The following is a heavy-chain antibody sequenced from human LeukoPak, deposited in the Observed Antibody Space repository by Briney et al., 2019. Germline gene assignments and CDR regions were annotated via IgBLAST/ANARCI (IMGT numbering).Heavy chain of an antibody. V-gene: IGHV5-51*01. CDR3: ARLPYGSGSYPSYFDY. CDR2: IYPNDSDA. D-gene: IGHD3-10*01. Sequence: GESLKISCKGSGYRFTSYWIGWVRQMPGKGLEWMGIIYPNDSDAKYSPSFQGQVTISADKSISTAYLQWSSLKASDTAMYYCARLPYGSGSYPSYFDYWGQGTLVTVSS. CDR1: GYRFTSYW. J-gene: IGHJ4*02.